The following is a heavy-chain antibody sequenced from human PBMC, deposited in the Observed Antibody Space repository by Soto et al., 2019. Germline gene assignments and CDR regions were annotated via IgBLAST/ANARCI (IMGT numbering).Heavy chain of an antibody. CDR2: ISSSSSYI. D-gene: IGHD2-2*01. V-gene: IGHV3-21*01. CDR1: GFTFSSYS. CDR3: ARSSRHCSSASCYFDY. J-gene: IGHJ4*02. Sequence: GGSLRLSCAASGFTFSSYSMNWVRQAPGKGLEWVSSISSSSSYIYYADSVKGRFTISRDNAKTSLYLQMNSLRAEDTAVYYCARSSRHCSSASCYFDYWGQGTMVTVSS.